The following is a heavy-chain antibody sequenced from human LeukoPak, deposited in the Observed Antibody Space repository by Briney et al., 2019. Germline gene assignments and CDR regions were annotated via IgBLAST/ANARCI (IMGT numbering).Heavy chain of an antibody. CDR1: GSTFTSYD. Sequence: GAAVKVSCKASGSTFTSYDINWVRQATGQGLEWMGWMNPNSGNAAYAQKFQGRVTMTRNTSISTAYMELSSLRSEDTAVYYCARRNTAMVAGLDYWGQGTLVTVSS. CDR2: MNPNSGNA. CDR3: ARRNTAMVAGLDY. V-gene: IGHV1-8*01. D-gene: IGHD5-18*01. J-gene: IGHJ4*02.